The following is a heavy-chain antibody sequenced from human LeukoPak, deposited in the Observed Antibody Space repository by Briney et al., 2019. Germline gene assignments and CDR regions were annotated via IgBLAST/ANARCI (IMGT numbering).Heavy chain of an antibody. J-gene: IGHJ5*02. V-gene: IGHV1-2*02. CDR2: INPNSGGT. D-gene: IGHD1-26*01. Sequence: ASVKVSCKASGYTFTGYYMHWVRQAPGQGLEWMGWINPNSGGTNYAQKFQGRVTMTRDTSISTAYMELRSLRSDDTAVYYCARDILGATPWFDPWGQGTLVTVSS. CDR1: GYTFTGYY. CDR3: ARDILGATPWFDP.